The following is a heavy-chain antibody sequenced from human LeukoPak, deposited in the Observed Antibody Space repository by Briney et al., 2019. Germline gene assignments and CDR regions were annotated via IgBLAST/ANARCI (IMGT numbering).Heavy chain of an antibody. CDR2: IIPILGTA. Sequence: ASVKVSCKASGGTFSSYTISWLRQAPAQGLEWMGRIIPILGTANYAQKFQGRVSITADKSTSTAYMELSSLRSEDTAVYYCALTTVVTRIDYWGQGTLVTVSS. J-gene: IGHJ4*02. D-gene: IGHD4-23*01. CDR3: ALTTVVTRIDY. CDR1: GGTFSSYT. V-gene: IGHV1-69*08.